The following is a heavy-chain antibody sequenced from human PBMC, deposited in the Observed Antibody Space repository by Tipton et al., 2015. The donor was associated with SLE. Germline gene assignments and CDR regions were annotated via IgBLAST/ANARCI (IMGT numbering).Heavy chain of an antibody. CDR3: ARGGALRPRAEYFQH. CDR2: INHSGST. J-gene: IGHJ1*01. D-gene: IGHD1-26*01. CDR1: GGSFSGYY. Sequence: TLSLTCAVYGGSFSGYYWSWIRQPPGKGLEWMGEINHSGSTNYNPSLKSRVTISVDTSKNQFSLKLSSVTAADTAVYYCARGGALRPRAEYFQHWGQGTLVTVSS. V-gene: IGHV4-34*01.